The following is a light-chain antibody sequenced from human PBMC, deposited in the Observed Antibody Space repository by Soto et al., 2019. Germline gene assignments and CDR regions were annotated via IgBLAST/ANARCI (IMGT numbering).Light chain of an antibody. CDR3: QHFKS. CDR1: QSTSLSSRW. CDR2: KAS. J-gene: IGKJ1*01. V-gene: IGKV1-5*03. Sequence: DIQVTQSPSILYASVGDRVTITCRASQSTSLSSRWLAWHQQKPGKAPNLLIYKASSLQSGVPSRFSGSGSETEFTLTISSLQPDDFATYHCQHFKSFGQGTKVEIK.